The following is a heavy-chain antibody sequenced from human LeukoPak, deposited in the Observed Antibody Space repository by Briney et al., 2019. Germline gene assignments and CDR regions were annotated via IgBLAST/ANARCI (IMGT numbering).Heavy chain of an antibody. CDR2: ISGSGGST. CDR1: GFSISRNW. V-gene: IGHV3-23*01. Sequence: SGGSLRLSCAASGFSISRNWMSWVRQAPGKGLEWVSAISGSGGSTYYADSVKGRFTISRDNSKNTLYLQMNSLRAEDTAVYYCAKDTSTTVTTLVDYWGQGTLVTVSS. CDR3: AKDTSTTVTTLVDY. D-gene: IGHD4-17*01. J-gene: IGHJ4*02.